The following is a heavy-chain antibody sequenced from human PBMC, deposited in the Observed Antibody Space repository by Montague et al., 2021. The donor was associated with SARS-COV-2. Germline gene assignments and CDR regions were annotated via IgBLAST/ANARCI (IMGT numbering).Heavy chain of an antibody. CDR2: VYHSGYT. CDR3: DRRGYTGSDYFDY. CDR1: GFSISSGFY. J-gene: IGHJ4*02. D-gene: IGHD5-12*01. V-gene: IGHV4-38-2*01. Sequence: SETLSLTCSVSGFSISSGFYWSWIRQSPGKGPEWIGTVYHSGYTHYNPSLKGRVTVSIDTSKNQFSLTVTSLTAADTAVYFCDRRGYTGSDYFDYWGQGTMVTVSS.